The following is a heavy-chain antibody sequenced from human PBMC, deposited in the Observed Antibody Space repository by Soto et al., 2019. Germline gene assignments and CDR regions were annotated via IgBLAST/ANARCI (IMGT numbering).Heavy chain of an antibody. J-gene: IGHJ5*02. CDR1: GGSISSGGYY. V-gene: IGHV4-31*03. CDR3: ARDNIKDCGGDCYPYNWFDP. D-gene: IGHD2-21*01. CDR2: IYYSGST. Sequence: QVQLQESGPGLVKPSQTLSLTCTVSGGSISSGGYYWSWIRQHPGKGLEWLGSIYYSGSTYYNPSLKSRVTISVDTSKNQFSLKLSSVTAADTAVYYCARDNIKDCGGDCYPYNWFDPWGQGTLVTVSS.